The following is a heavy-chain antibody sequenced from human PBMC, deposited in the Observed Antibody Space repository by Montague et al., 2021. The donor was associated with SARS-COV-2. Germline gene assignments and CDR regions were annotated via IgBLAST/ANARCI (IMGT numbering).Heavy chain of an antibody. D-gene: IGHD6-13*01. V-gene: IGHV4-34*01. Sequence: SETLSLTCAVYGGSFNNYYWTWIRQAPGKGLEWIGEIDQGGATNYSPSLRSRLALSVDTSKNQFSLKLRSVTAADTAVYYCARSESPSYSSSPFDYWGQGTLVTVSS. J-gene: IGHJ4*02. CDR2: IDQGGAT. CDR1: GGSFNNYY. CDR3: ARSESPSYSSSPFDY.